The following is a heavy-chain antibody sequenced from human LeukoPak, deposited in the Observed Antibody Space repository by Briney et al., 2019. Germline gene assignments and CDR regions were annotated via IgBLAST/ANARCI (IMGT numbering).Heavy chain of an antibody. CDR3: ARNRSPPSVVPAANPSLTLLRYYYYGMDV. Sequence: GGSLRLSCAASGFTFSSYAMHWVRQAPGKGLEWVAVISYDGSNKYYADSVKGRFTISRDNSKNTLYLQMNSLRAEDTAVYYFARNRSPPSVVPAANPSLTLLRYYYYGMDVWGQGTTVTVSS. D-gene: IGHD2-2*01. CDR2: ISYDGSNK. V-gene: IGHV3-30-3*01. J-gene: IGHJ6*02. CDR1: GFTFSSYA.